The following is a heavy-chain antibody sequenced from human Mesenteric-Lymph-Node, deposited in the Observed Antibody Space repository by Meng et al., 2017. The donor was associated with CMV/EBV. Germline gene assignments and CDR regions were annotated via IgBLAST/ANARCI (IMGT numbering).Heavy chain of an antibody. CDR3: ARERGRYCSSTSCSYNWFDP. V-gene: IGHV4-34*01. CDR1: GFTFSNVW. CDR2: INHSGST. D-gene: IGHD2-2*01. Sequence: GSLRLSCAASGFTFSNVWMSWVRQAPGKGLEWIGEINHSGSTNYNPSLKSRVTISVDTSKNQFSLKLSSVTAADTAVYYCARERGRYCSSTSCSYNWFDPWGQGTLVTVSS. J-gene: IGHJ5*02.